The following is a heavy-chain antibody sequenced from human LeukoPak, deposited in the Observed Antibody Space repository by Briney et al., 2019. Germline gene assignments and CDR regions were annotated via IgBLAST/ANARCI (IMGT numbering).Heavy chain of an antibody. CDR3: ARAANFQDPNRFRP. J-gene: IGHJ4*03. D-gene: IGHD1-14*01. CDR2: ISAYNGNT. Sequence: EASVKVSCKASGYTFTSYGISWVRQAPGQGLEWMGWISAYNGNTNYAQKLQGRVAMTTDTSTSTVYMELSSLRSEDTAVYYCARAANFQDPNRFRPWGQGTLVTVSS. V-gene: IGHV1-18*01. CDR1: GYTFTSYG.